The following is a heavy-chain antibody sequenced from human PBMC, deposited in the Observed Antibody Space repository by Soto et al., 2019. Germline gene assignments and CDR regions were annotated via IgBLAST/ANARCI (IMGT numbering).Heavy chain of an antibody. D-gene: IGHD4-17*01. CDR3: ASHDYGDNNPNWFDP. J-gene: IGHJ5*02. Sequence: PGGSLRLSCAASGFTFSSYAMSWVRQAPGKGLEWVSAISGSGGSTYYADSVKGRFTISRGNSKNTLYLQMNSLRAEDTAVYYCASHDYGDNNPNWFDPWGQGTLVTVSS. V-gene: IGHV3-23*01. CDR2: ISGSGGST. CDR1: GFTFSSYA.